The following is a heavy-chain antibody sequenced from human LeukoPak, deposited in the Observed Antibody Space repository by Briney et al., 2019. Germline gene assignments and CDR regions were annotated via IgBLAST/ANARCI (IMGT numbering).Heavy chain of an antibody. V-gene: IGHV1-2*02. CDR2: INPNSGGT. D-gene: IGHD2-15*01. CDR3: ARGAAYCSGGSCYSYYYYYMDV. Sequence: ASVKVSCKASGYTFTGYYLHWVRQAPGQGLEWMGWINPNSGGTNYAQKFQGRVTMTRDTSISTAYMELSRLRSDDTAVYYCARGAAYCSGGSCYSYYYYYMDVWGKGTTVTISS. J-gene: IGHJ6*03. CDR1: GYTFTGYY.